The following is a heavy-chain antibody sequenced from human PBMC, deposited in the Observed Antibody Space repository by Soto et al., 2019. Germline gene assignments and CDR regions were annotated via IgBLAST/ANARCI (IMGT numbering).Heavy chain of an antibody. J-gene: IGHJ3*02. V-gene: IGHV5-51*01. CDR3: ARTVPITTVRGVMKVAFDI. D-gene: IGHD3-10*01. CDR1: GYSFTSYW. Sequence: GESLKISCKGSGYSFTSYWIGWVRQMPGKGLEWMGIIYPGDSDTRYSPSFQGQVTISADKSISTAYLQWSSLKASDTAMYYCARTVPITTVRGVMKVAFDIWGQGTMVTVSS. CDR2: IYPGDSDT.